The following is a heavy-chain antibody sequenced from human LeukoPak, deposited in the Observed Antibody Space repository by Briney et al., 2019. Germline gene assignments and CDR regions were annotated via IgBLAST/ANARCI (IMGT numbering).Heavy chain of an antibody. CDR1: GFTVSSNY. Sequence: GGSLRLSCAASGFTVSSNYMSWVRQAPGKGLEWVSVIYSGGSTYYADSVKGRFTISRDNSKNTLYLQMNSLRAEDTAVYYCARDAPPITGIYYYYGMDVWGQGTTVTVSS. CDR3: ARDAPPITGIYYYYGMDV. J-gene: IGHJ6*02. CDR2: IYSGGST. V-gene: IGHV3-53*01. D-gene: IGHD1-20*01.